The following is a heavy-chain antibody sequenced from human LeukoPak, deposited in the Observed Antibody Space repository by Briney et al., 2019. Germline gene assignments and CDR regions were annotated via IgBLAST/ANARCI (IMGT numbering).Heavy chain of an antibody. CDR1: GYTFTGYY. D-gene: IGHD6-19*01. CDR2: INPNSGGT. V-gene: IGHV1-2*02. CDR3: ARGPPYSSGWYYAPSDY. Sequence: ASVKVSCKASGYTFTGYYMHWVRQAPGQGLEWMGWINPNSGGTNYAQKFQGRVTMTRDTSISTAYMELSRLRSDDTAVYYCARGPPYSSGWYYAPSDYWGQGTLVTVSS. J-gene: IGHJ4*02.